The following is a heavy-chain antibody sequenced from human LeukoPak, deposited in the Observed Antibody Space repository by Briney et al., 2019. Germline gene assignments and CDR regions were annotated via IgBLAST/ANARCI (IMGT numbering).Heavy chain of an antibody. Sequence: GGSLRLSCAASGFTFSNYAMSWVRQTPGKGLECVSVVTGSGGDTYYTGSVNGRFTISRDNSENTLYLQMNTLRAEDTAMYYCANGYTSMVTFDCWGQGTLVTVSS. V-gene: IGHV3-23*01. CDR3: ANGYTSMVTFDC. D-gene: IGHD5-18*01. CDR1: GFTFSNYA. J-gene: IGHJ4*02. CDR2: VTGSGGDT.